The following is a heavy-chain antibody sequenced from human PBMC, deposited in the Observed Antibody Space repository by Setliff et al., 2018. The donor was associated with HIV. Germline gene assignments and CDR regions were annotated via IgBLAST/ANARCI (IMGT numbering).Heavy chain of an antibody. CDR2: ISDSGGAS. Sequence: GGSLRLSCAASGFSFSNFAMNWVRQAPGKGLEWVSGISDSGGASHYADSVKGRFTISRDNSKNTLHLQMDSLRVEDTAVYYCAQGRTTTWYDMDVWGQGTTVTVTS. D-gene: IGHD2-2*01. J-gene: IGHJ6*01. CDR3: AQGRTTTWYDMDV. V-gene: IGHV3-23*01. CDR1: GFSFSNFA.